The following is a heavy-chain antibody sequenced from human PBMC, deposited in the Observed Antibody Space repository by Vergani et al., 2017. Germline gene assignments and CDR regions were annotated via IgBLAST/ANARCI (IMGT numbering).Heavy chain of an antibody. J-gene: IGHJ4*02. CDR1: GFTFSSYA. V-gene: IGHV3-23*01. CDR3: ARESYTGCSSTSCYPFDY. D-gene: IGHD2-2*01. Sequence: EVQLLESGGGLVQPGGSLRLSCAASGFTFSSYAMSWVRQAPGKGLEWVSAISGSGGSTYYADSVKGRFTISRDNSKNTLYLQMNSLRAEDTAVYYCARESYTGCSSTSCYPFDYWGQGTLVTVSS. CDR2: ISGSGGST.